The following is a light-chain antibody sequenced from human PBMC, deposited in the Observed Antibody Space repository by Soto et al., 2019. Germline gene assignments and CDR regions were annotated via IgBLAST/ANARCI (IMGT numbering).Light chain of an antibody. Sequence: QAVLTQPASVSGSPGQSITISCTGTSSDVGSYNYVSWYQQHPGKAPKLMIYEVSNRPSGVSNRFSGSKSGNTASLTISGLQADDEADYYCSSYTSSGAPYVFGTGTKVTVL. V-gene: IGLV2-14*01. CDR2: EVS. J-gene: IGLJ1*01. CDR1: SSDVGSYNY. CDR3: SSYTSSGAPYV.